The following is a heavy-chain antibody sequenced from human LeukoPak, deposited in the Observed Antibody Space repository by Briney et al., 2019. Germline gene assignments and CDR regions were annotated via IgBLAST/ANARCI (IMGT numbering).Heavy chain of an antibody. V-gene: IGHV3-21*01. D-gene: IGHD2-21*02. Sequence: PGGSLRLSCTASGFTFNGYSMNWVRQAPGKGLEWVSSISTSSSYIYYTDSVKGRFTISRNNPKNSLYLQMNSLRAEDTAVYYCARNRGDPSYFDYWGQGTLVTVSS. CDR2: ISTSSSYI. CDR1: GFTFNGYS. CDR3: ARNRGDPSYFDY. J-gene: IGHJ4*02.